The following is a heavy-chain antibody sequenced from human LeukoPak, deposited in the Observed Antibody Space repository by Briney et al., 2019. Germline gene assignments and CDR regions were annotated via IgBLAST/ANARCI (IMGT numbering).Heavy chain of an antibody. Sequence: PSETLSLNCSVSGASIKNHYWSWIRQPAGKGLEWIGRIYTSGSTNYNPSLKSRVTISVDTFKNQFSLKLSSVTAADTAVYYCARHSLPGITIFGVVTENWFDPWGQGTLVTVSS. V-gene: IGHV4-4*07. J-gene: IGHJ5*02. CDR3: ARHSLPGITIFGVVTENWFDP. D-gene: IGHD3-3*01. CDR2: IYTSGST. CDR1: GASIKNHY.